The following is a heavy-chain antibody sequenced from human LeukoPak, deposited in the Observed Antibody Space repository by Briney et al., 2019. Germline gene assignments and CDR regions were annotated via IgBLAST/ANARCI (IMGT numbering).Heavy chain of an antibody. CDR2: ISASGGST. D-gene: IGHD3/OR15-3a*01. V-gene: IGHV3-23*01. CDR3: VREGPRGLAFDI. CDR1: GFTFRSHD. Sequence: PGGSLRLSCAASGFTFRSHDMSWVRQASGKGLEWVSGISASGGSTFYADSVKGRFTISRDNSKNTLYLQMNGLRVEDTAVYYCVREGPRGLAFDIWGQGTMVTVSS. J-gene: IGHJ3*02.